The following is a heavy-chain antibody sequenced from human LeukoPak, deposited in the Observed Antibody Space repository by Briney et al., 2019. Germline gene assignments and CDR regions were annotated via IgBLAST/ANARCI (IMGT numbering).Heavy chain of an antibody. D-gene: IGHD3-16*02. J-gene: IGHJ4*02. CDR2: INPNSGGT. Sequence: ASVKVSCKASGYTFTGYYMHWVRQAPGQGLEWMGRINPNSGGTNYAQKFQGRVTMTRDTSISTAYMELSRLRSDDTAVYYCARDRYVWGSYRLDYWGQGTLATVSS. V-gene: IGHV1-2*06. CDR1: GYTFTGYY. CDR3: ARDRYVWGSYRLDY.